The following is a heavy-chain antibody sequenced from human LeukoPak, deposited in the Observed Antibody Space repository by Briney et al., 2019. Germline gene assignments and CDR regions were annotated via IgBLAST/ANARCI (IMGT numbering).Heavy chain of an antibody. J-gene: IGHJ5*02. Sequence: SETLSLTCTVSGGSISSYYWSWIRQPPGKGLEWIGYIYYSASTNYNPSLKSRVTISVDTSKNQFSLKLSSVTAADTAVYYCARGSKDYDILTGYYPSDWFDPWGQGTLVTVSS. CDR3: ARGSKDYDILTGYYPSDWFDP. CDR2: IYYSAST. D-gene: IGHD3-9*01. V-gene: IGHV4-59*01. CDR1: GGSISSYY.